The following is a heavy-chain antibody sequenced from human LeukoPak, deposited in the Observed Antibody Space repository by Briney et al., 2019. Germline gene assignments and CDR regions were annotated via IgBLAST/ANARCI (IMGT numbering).Heavy chain of an antibody. CDR2: IYYSGST. CDR3: AREGIAAAENWFDP. Sequence: NTSETLSLTCTVSGGSISSYYWSWTRQPPGKGLEWIGYIYYSGSTNYNPSFKSRVTTSVDTSKNQFSLKLSSVTAADTAVYYCAREGIAAAENWFDPWGQGTLVTVSS. D-gene: IGHD6-13*01. CDR1: GGSISSYY. J-gene: IGHJ5*02. V-gene: IGHV4-59*12.